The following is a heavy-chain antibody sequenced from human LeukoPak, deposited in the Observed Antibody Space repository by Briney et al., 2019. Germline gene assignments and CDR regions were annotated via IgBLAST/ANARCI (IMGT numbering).Heavy chain of an antibody. CDR2: ISWDGGST. CDR1: GFTFSSYG. D-gene: IGHD3-10*01. Sequence: GRSLRLSCAASGFTFSSYGMHWVRQAPGKGLEWVSLISWDGGSTYYADSVKGRFTISRDNSKNSLYLQMNSLRTEDTALYHCAKDMGRGVYYFDYWGQGTLVTVSS. J-gene: IGHJ4*02. CDR3: AKDMGRGVYYFDY. V-gene: IGHV3-43*01.